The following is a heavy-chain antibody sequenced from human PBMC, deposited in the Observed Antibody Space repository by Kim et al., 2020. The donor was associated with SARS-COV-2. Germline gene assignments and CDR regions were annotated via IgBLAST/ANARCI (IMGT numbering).Heavy chain of an antibody. Sequence: EKYYVDSVKGRFTISRDNAKSSLYLQMNSLRAEDTAVYYCARDVVSGFDYWGQGTLVTVSS. CDR2: EK. J-gene: IGHJ4*02. CDR3: ARDVVSGFDY. V-gene: IGHV3-7*03. D-gene: IGHD2-15*01.